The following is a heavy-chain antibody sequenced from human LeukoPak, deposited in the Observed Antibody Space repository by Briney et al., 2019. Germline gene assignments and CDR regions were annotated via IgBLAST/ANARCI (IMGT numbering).Heavy chain of an antibody. J-gene: IGHJ4*02. CDR2: INHSGST. D-gene: IGHD6-6*01. Sequence: PSETLSLTCAVYGGSFSGYYWSWIRQPPGKWLEWIGEINHSGSTNYNPSLKSRVTISVDTSKNQFSLKLSSVTAADTAVYYCARVSIAARGLDYWGQGTLVTVSS. CDR3: ARVSIAARGLDY. CDR1: GGSFSGYY. V-gene: IGHV4-34*01.